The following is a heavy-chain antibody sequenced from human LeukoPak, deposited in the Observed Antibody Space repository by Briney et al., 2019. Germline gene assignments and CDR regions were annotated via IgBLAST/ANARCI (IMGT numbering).Heavy chain of an antibody. CDR2: ISNDGSNQ. D-gene: IGHD1/OR15-1a*01. J-gene: IGHJ6*01. V-gene: IGHV3-30*18. CDR1: GFTLRSYD. Sequence: GGSLRLSCSASGFTLRSYDMHWVRQAAGKGLEWVAVISNDGSNQYYADSVKGRFTISRDNPEDTLYLHMNSLSAEDTAVFYWAKERNKVMDGGRAWGLDVWGQGTTVIVSS. CDR3: AKERNKVMDGGRAWGLDV.